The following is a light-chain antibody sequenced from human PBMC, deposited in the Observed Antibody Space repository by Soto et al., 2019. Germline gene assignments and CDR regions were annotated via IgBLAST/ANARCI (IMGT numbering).Light chain of an antibody. CDR2: DVS. J-gene: IGLJ2*01. V-gene: IGLV2-14*01. CDR1: SSDVGAYNY. Sequence: QSALTQPASVSGSPGQSITISCTGTSSDVGAYNYVSWYQQHPGEAPRLMIYDVSYRPSGVSNRFSGSKSGNTASLTISGIRAEDEAEYYCSSYSSISYVIFGGGTKVTVL. CDR3: SSYSSISYVI.